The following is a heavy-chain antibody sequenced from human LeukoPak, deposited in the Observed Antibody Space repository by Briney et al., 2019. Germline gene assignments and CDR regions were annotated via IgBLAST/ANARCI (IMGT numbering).Heavy chain of an antibody. Sequence: SETLSLTCAVSGTSFSSYYWSWIRQSPEKGLEWIGEINHSGYTNNNPSLKSRVTMSVDTANNRFSLSLSSVTAADTAVYFCARMTAGHDYWGQGILVTVSS. V-gene: IGHV4-34*01. CDR1: GTSFSSYY. J-gene: IGHJ4*02. D-gene: IGHD2-21*02. CDR2: INHSGYT. CDR3: ARMTAGHDY.